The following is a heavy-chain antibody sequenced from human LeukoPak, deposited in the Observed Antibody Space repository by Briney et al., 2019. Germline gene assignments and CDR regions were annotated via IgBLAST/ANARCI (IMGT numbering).Heavy chain of an antibody. Sequence: GGSLRLSCAAAGFTFSNYWMHWVRQAPGKGLVWVSRIKSDGRTSYAESVKGRFTISRDNAKNTVSLQMNSLRAEDTGVYYCARAPSEIGGYYPEYFRHWGQSTLVPVSS. CDR3: ARAPSEIGGYYPEYFRH. CDR1: GFTFSNYW. J-gene: IGHJ1*01. D-gene: IGHD3-22*01. CDR2: IKSDGRT. V-gene: IGHV3-74*01.